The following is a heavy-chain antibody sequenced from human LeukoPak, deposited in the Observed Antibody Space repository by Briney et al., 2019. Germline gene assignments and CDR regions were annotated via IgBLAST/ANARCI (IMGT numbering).Heavy chain of an antibody. CDR2: INHSGST. V-gene: IGHV4-34*01. CDR1: GGSFSGYY. Sequence: KPSETLSLTCAVYGGSFSGYYWSWIRQPPGKGLEWIGEINHSGSTNYNPSLKSRVTISVDTSKNQFSLKLSSVTAADTAVYYCARGVAYYYDSSGYFDYWGQGTLVTVSS. D-gene: IGHD3-22*01. CDR3: ARGVAYYYDSSGYFDY. J-gene: IGHJ4*02.